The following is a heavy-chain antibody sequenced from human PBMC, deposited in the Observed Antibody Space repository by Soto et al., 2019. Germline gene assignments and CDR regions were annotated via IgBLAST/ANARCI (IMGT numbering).Heavy chain of an antibody. CDR3: ASGRWLESDIVATTPLPQQYYYYYGMDV. CDR1: GGTFSSYA. Sequence: QVQLVQSGAEVKKPGSSVKVSCKASGGTFSSYAISWVRQAPGQGLEWMGGIIPIFGTANYAQKFQGRVTITADESTSTAYMELSSLRSEDTAVYYCASGRWLESDIVATTPLPQQYYYYYGMDVWGQGTTVTVSS. J-gene: IGHJ6*02. CDR2: IIPIFGTA. V-gene: IGHV1-69*12. D-gene: IGHD5-12*01.